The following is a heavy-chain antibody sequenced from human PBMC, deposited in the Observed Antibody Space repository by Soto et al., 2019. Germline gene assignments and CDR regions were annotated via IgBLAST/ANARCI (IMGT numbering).Heavy chain of an antibody. CDR3: ARGNGGFGDAFDI. CDR2: ISAYNGNT. V-gene: IGHV1-18*04. D-gene: IGHD3-16*01. J-gene: IGHJ3*02. CDR1: GYTFTSYG. Sequence: ASVKVSCKASGYTFTSYGIGWVRQAPGQGLEWMGWISAYNGNTNYAQKFQGRVTMTRNTSISTAYMELSSLRSEDTAVYYCARGNGGFGDAFDIWGQGTMVTVSS.